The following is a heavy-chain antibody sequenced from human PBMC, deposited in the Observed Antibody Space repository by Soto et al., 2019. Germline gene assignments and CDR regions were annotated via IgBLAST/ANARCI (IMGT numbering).Heavy chain of an antibody. CDR2: IKKDGSEK. V-gene: IGHV3-7*01. CDR3: ASSLTNLYYYYYGMDV. CDR1: GFTLSDYW. D-gene: IGHD3-9*01. Sequence: EGSLRLSCAASGFTLSDYWMSWVRQAPGKGLEWVANIKKDGSEKYYVDSVKGRFTISRDNAKNSLYLQMNSLRAEDTAVYFCASSLTNLYYYYYGMDVWGQGTTVTVSS. J-gene: IGHJ6*02.